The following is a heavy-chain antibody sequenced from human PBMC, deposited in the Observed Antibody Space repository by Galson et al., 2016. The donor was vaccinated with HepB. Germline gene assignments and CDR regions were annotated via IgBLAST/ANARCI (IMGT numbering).Heavy chain of an antibody. CDR1: GFTFSSYG. J-gene: IGHJ6*02. V-gene: IGHV3-33*01. CDR2: IWYDGSNK. Sequence: SLRLSRAASGFTFSSYGMHWVRQAPGKGLEWVAVIWYDGSNKYYADSVKGRSTISRDNSKNTQYLQMNSLRAEDTAVYYCARDVLRYFDWLLYGGSNYYYYGMDVWGQGTTVTVSS. CDR3: ARDVLRYFDWLLYGGSNYYYYGMDV. D-gene: IGHD3-9*01.